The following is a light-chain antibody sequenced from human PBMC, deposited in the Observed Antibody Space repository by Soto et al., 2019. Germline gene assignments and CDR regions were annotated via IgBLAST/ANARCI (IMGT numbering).Light chain of an antibody. J-gene: IGKJ4*01. Sequence: VMTQSPVTLSVSPGERATLSCRASQSVGSDLAWYQHRPGQGPRLLIYGAFTRPTGIPARFSASGSGREFTLTITSLQSEDSAVYYCQQYSDWPLTFGGGTKVDIK. CDR2: GAF. CDR1: QSVGSD. V-gene: IGKV3-15*01. CDR3: QQYSDWPLT.